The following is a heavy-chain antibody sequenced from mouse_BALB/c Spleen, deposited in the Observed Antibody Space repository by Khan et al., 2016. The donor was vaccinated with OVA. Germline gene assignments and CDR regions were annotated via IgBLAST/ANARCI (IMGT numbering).Heavy chain of an antibody. J-gene: IGHJ3*01. Sequence: VQLQQSGPELVKPGASVKMSCKASGYTFTSYVMHWVKQKPGQGLEWIGYINPYNDYTHFNEKFKGKATLTSDKSSSNAYMELSSMTSEDSAVYCCARGVLGRQTWMAYWGQGTLVTVSA. CDR1: GYTFTSYV. D-gene: IGHD3-1*01. V-gene: IGHV1S136*01. CDR3: ARGVLGRQTWMAY. CDR2: INPYNDYT.